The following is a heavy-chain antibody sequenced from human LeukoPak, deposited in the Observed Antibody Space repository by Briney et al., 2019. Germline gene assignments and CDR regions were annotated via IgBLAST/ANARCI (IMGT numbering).Heavy chain of an antibody. CDR1: GYTFTSYY. J-gene: IGHJ4*02. CDR2: INPSGGST. Sequence: GASVKVSCKASGYTFTSYYMHWVRQAPGQGLEWMGIINPSGGSTSYAQKFQGGVTMTRDMSTSTVYMELSSLRSEDTAVYYCARVPQRANYYDSSGYLDYWGQGTLVTVSS. CDR3: ARVPQRANYYDSSGYLDY. V-gene: IGHV1-46*01. D-gene: IGHD3-22*01.